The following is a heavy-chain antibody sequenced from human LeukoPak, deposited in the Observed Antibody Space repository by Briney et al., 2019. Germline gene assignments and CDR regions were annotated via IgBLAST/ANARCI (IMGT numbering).Heavy chain of an antibody. CDR2: ISYDGSNK. CDR1: GFTFSSYA. V-gene: IGHV3-30-3*01. Sequence: GGSLRLSCAASGFTFSSYAMHWVRQAPGKGLEWVAVISYDGSNKYYADSVKGRFTISRDNSKNTLYLQMNSLRAEDTAVYYCARDFWDYSNSALDYWGQGTLVTVSS. CDR3: ARDFWDYSNSALDY. J-gene: IGHJ4*02. D-gene: IGHD4-11*01.